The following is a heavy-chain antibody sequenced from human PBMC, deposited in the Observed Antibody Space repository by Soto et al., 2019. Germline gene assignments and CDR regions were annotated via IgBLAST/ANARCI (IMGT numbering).Heavy chain of an antibody. CDR3: AKERSCSGGSCYSAFDY. D-gene: IGHD2-15*01. Sequence: EVQLLESGGGLVQPGGSLRLSCAASGFTFSSYAMSWVRQAPGKGLEWVSGISGSGGSTYYADSVKGRFTISRDNSKNTLYLQMNSLRAEDTVVYYCAKERSCSGGSCYSAFDYWGQGTLVTVSS. CDR1: GFTFSSYA. V-gene: IGHV3-23*01. CDR2: ISGSGGST. J-gene: IGHJ4*02.